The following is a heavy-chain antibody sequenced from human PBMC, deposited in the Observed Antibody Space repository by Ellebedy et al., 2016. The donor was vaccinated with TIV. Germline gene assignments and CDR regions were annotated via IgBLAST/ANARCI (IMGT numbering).Heavy chain of an antibody. CDR1: GFTFSSYA. J-gene: IGHJ4*02. D-gene: IGHD5-24*01. CDR3: AKDAREMARISWEYDY. V-gene: IGHV3-23*01. CDR2: ISHTGSRT. Sequence: PGGSLRLSCAASGFTFSSYAMSLVRQAPGKGLEWVSTISHTGSRTYYADSVEGRFIISRDNSKKTLYLQMNSLRAEDTAVYYCAKDAREMARISWEYDYWGQGTLVTVSS.